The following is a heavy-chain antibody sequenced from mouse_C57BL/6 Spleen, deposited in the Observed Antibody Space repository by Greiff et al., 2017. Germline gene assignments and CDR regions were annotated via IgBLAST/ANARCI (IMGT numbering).Heavy chain of an antibody. D-gene: IGHD1-1*01. V-gene: IGHV1-52*01. J-gene: IGHJ1*03. Sequence: VQLQQSGAELVRPGSSVKLSCKASGYTFTSYWMHWVKQRPIQGLEWIGNIDPSDSETHYNQKFKDKATLTVDKSSSTAYMQLSSLTSEDSAVYYCARSNSYGFDVWGTGTTVTVSS. CDR2: IDPSDSET. CDR1: GYTFTSYW. CDR3: ARSNSYGFDV.